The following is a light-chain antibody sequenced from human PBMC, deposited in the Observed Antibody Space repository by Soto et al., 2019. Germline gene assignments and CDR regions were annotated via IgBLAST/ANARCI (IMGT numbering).Light chain of an antibody. CDR3: QQYGGSST. Sequence: EIVLTQSPGTLSLSPGERATLSCRASQSVSSNQLAWYQQKPGQAPSLLIYGASSRATGVPDRFSGSGAGTDCTLTISRLEPEDYAVYFCQQYGGSSTFGQGTKVESK. V-gene: IGKV3-20*01. CDR1: QSVSSNQ. CDR2: GAS. J-gene: IGKJ1*01.